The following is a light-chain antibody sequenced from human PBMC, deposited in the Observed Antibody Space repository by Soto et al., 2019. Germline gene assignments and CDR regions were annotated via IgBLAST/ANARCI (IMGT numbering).Light chain of an antibody. CDR3: QQYDSSPLT. Sequence: EIVLTQSPGTLSLSPGERATLSCRASQSVSSSYLAWDQQKPGQAPRLLIYGAASRATGIPDRFSGIGSGTDFTLTISRLELEDFAVYYCQQYDSSPLTFGGGTKVEIK. V-gene: IGKV3-20*01. J-gene: IGKJ4*01. CDR1: QSVSSSY. CDR2: GAA.